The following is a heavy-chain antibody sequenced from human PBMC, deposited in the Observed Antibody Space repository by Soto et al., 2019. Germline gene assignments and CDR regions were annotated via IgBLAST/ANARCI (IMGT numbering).Heavy chain of an antibody. D-gene: IGHD5-12*01. CDR3: ARQHGPTTSGNRCDP. CDR2: ISTYSGDT. J-gene: IGHJ5*02. V-gene: IGHV1-18*01. Sequence: QVHLVQSGVEVKTPGASVKVSCQASGYTFFTYDISWVRKAPGQGLERMGWISTYSGDTKYAHKSQSRVTMTTDTTTTTAYLELRSLRSVDTAGYYSARQHGPTTSGNRCDPWGEGTLVTVSS. CDR1: GYTFFTYD.